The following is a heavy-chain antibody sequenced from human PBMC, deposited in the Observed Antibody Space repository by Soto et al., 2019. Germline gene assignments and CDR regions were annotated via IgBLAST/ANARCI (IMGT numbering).Heavy chain of an antibody. CDR1: AGSISSYY. V-gene: IGHV4-59*01. CDR3: ARDGAKYYYGSGYNWFHP. D-gene: IGHD3-10*01. J-gene: IGHJ5*02. CDR2: IYYSGST. Sequence: SETLSLTCTVSAGSISSYYWSWIRQPPGKGLEWIGYIYYSGSTNYNPSLKSRVTISVDTSKNQFSLKLSSVTAADTAVYYCARDGAKYYYGSGYNWFHPWSHGTLVTVS.